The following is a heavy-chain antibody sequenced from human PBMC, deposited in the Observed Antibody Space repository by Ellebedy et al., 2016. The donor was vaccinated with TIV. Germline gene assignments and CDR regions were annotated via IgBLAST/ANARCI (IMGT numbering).Heavy chain of an antibody. CDR3: ARDTTSDY. D-gene: IGHD1-1*01. CDR2: SRYKAKSYTT. CDR1: GFTFSDHY. J-gene: IGHJ4*02. Sequence: GESLKISCAVSGFTFSDHYMDWVRLAPGKGPEWVGRSRYKAKSYTTDYAASVKGRFTISRDDSKNSLYLQMNSLKTEDTAIYYCARDTTSDYWGQGALVTVSS. V-gene: IGHV3-72*01.